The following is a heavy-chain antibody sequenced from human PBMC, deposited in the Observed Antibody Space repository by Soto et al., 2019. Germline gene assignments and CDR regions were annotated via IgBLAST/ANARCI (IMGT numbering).Heavy chain of an antibody. CDR2: ISPETGNT. Sequence: VQLVQSGAELKKPGASVRVACKASGYTFTSLGDSWVRQAPGQGPEWMGWISPETGNTAYSYKFQDRVSMTSDASTTTFFWDLGSRRCDAMAVSYCTRDLFFIPPPTVTTDGYRGQGTLVTVSS. CDR3: TRDLFFIPPPTVTTDGY. J-gene: IGHJ4*02. V-gene: IGHV1-18*03. CDR1: GYTFTSLG. D-gene: IGHD2-21*01.